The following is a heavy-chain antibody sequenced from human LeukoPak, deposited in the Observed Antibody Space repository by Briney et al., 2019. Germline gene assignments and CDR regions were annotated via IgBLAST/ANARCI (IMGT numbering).Heavy chain of an antibody. J-gene: IGHJ4*02. CDR2: ISSNGGST. Sequence: GGSLRPSCAASGFTFSSYAMHWVRQAPGKSLEYVSAISSNGGSTYYANSVKGRFTISRDNSKNTLYLQMGSLRAEDMAVYYCTRATTYYYEYWGQGTLVTVSS. CDR3: TRATTYYYEY. CDR1: GFTFSSYA. D-gene: IGHD4-17*01. V-gene: IGHV3-64*01.